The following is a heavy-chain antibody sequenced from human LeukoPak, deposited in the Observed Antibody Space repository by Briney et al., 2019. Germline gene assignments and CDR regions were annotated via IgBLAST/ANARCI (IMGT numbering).Heavy chain of an antibody. Sequence: GASVKVSCKVSGYTLTELSMHWVRQAPGKGLEWMGGFDPEDGETIYAQKFQGRVTMTEDTSTDTAYMELSSLRSEDTAVYYCATDSRIGAYHARFDYWGQGTLVTVSS. D-gene: IGHD2-15*01. V-gene: IGHV1-24*01. CDR3: ATDSRIGAYHARFDY. CDR2: FDPEDGET. J-gene: IGHJ4*02. CDR1: GYTLTELS.